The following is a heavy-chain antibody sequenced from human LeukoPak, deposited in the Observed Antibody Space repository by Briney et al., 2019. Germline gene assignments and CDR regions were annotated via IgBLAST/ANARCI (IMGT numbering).Heavy chain of an antibody. V-gene: IGHV4-34*01. CDR1: GGAFSGYS. CDR2: INHSGST. CDR3: ARGREYYGSGSYRYFDY. D-gene: IGHD3-10*01. Sequence: SETLSLTCAVYGGAFSGYSWSWIRQPPGKGLEWIGEINHSGSTNYNPSLKSRVTISVDTSKNQFSLKLSSVTAADTAVYYCARGREYYGSGSYRYFDYWGQGTLVTVSS. J-gene: IGHJ4*02.